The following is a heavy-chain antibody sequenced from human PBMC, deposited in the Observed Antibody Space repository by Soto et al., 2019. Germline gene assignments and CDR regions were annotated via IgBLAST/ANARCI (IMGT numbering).Heavy chain of an antibody. J-gene: IGHJ6*02. Sequence: QVQLVESGGGVVQPGRSLRLSCAASGFTFSSYGMHWVRQAPGKGLEWVAVIWYDGSNKYYADSVKGRFTISRDNSKNTLYRQMNSLRAEDTAVYYCARGGISEKDYYGMDVWGQGTTVTVSS. CDR2: IWYDGSNK. D-gene: IGHD3-16*01. V-gene: IGHV3-33*01. CDR1: GFTFSSYG. CDR3: ARGGISEKDYYGMDV.